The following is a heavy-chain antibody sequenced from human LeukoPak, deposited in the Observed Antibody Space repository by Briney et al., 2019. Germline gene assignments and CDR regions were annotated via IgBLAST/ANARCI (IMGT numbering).Heavy chain of an antibody. CDR2: ISSSNSTI. CDR1: GFTFSSYS. CDR3: ARGFYAIVDVDY. D-gene: IGHD2/OR15-2a*01. Sequence: GGSLRLSCAASGFTFSSYSMNWVRQAPGKGLEWVSYISSSNSTIYYADSVKGRFTISRDNAKNSLYLQTNSLRAEDTAVYYCARGFYAIVDVDYWGQGTLVTVSS. V-gene: IGHV3-48*01. J-gene: IGHJ4*02.